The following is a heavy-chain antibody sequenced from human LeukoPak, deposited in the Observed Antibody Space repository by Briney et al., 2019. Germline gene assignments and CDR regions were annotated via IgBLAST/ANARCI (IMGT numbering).Heavy chain of an antibody. CDR3: ARVLYGDYDY. D-gene: IGHD4-17*01. Sequence: SETLSLTCAVYGGSFSGYYWSWIRQPPGKGLEWVGEINDSGSTNYNPSLKSRVTISVDTSKNQFSLKLSSVTAADTAVYYCARVLYGDYDYWGQGTLVTVSS. CDR2: INDSGST. CDR1: GGSFSGYY. V-gene: IGHV4-34*01. J-gene: IGHJ4*02.